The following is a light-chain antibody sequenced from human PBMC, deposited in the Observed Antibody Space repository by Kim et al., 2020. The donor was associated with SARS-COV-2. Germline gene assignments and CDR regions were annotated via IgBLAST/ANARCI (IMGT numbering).Light chain of an antibody. CDR2: WAS. CDR1: QSVLYSSNNKNY. CDR3: QQFRNSIT. V-gene: IGKV4-1*01. J-gene: IGKJ5*01. Sequence: DIVMTQSPESLAVSLGERATINCKSSQSVLYSSNNKNYLTWYQQKPGQPPKLLIYWASIRESGVPDRFSGSGSGTDFTLTISSLQAEDVAVYYCQQFRNSITFGQGTRLEIK.